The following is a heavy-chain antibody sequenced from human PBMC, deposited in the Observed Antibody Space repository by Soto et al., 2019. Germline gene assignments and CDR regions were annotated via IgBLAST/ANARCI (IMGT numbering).Heavy chain of an antibody. CDR3: AKGYIPRGYFDS. D-gene: IGHD3-10*01. Sequence: VGSLRLSCAASGFAFSSSAMSWVRQAPGEGLEWVSAISAGGSSTYYADSVKGRFTISRDNSKNTLYLQMNSLRAGDTAVYYCAKGYIPRGYFDSWGQGALVTVSS. V-gene: IGHV3-23*01. CDR1: GFAFSSSA. J-gene: IGHJ4*02. CDR2: ISAGGSST.